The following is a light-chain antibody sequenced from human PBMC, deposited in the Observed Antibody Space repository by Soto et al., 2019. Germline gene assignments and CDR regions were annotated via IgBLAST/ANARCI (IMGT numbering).Light chain of an antibody. J-gene: IGKJ2*01. Sequence: DVVMTQSPLSLPVTLGQPASISCRSSQSLAYSDGNTYLNWFQQRPGQSPRRLIYKVSNRDSGVPDRFSGSGSGTDVTMKISSVEAEDVGVYYCMQGTHWPPYTFGQGTKLEIK. CDR2: KVS. CDR1: QSLAYSDGNTY. CDR3: MQGTHWPPYT. V-gene: IGKV2-30*01.